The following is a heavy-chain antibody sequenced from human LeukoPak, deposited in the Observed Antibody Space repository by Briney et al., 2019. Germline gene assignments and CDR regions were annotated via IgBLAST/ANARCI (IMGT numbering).Heavy chain of an antibody. CDR3: AKWGPYDILTGRIN. CDR1: GLSLSNYP. Sequence: GGSLRLSCEASGLSLSNYPMYWVRQAPGKGLEWVANIKPDESEKYYVGSVKGRFTISRDNAKNSLYLQMNSLRAEDTAVYYCAKWGPYDILTGRINWGQGTLVTVSS. D-gene: IGHD3-9*01. CDR2: IKPDESEK. J-gene: IGHJ4*02. V-gene: IGHV3-7*03.